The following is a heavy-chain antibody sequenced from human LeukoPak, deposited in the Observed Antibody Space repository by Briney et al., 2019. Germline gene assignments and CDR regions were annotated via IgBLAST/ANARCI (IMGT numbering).Heavy chain of an antibody. J-gene: IGHJ4*02. D-gene: IGHD3-10*01. CDR2: IIPIFGTA. CDR3: ARAVSRGAYYFDY. V-gene: IGHV1-69*13. Sequence: ASVKVSXKASGGTFSSYAISWVRQAPGQGLEWMGGIIPIFGTANYAQKFQGRVTITADESTSTAYMELSSLRSGDTAVYYCARAVSRGAYYFDYWGQGTLVTVSS. CDR1: GGTFSSYA.